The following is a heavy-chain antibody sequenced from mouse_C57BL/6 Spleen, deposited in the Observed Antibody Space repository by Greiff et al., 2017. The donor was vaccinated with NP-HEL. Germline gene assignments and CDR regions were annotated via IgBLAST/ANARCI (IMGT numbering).Heavy chain of an antibody. CDR2: IHPNSGST. CDR1: GYTFTSYW. Sequence: VKLQQPGAELVKPGASVKLSCKASGYTFTSYWMHWVKQRPGQGLEWIGMIHPNSGSTNYNEKFKSKATLTVDKSSSTAYMQLSSLTSEDSAIYYCARWGYYSNYWYFDVWGTGTTVTVSS. J-gene: IGHJ1*03. CDR3: ARWGYYSNYWYFDV. D-gene: IGHD2-5*01. V-gene: IGHV1-64*01.